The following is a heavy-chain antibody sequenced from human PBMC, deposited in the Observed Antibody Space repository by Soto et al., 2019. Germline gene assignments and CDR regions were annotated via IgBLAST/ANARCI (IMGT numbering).Heavy chain of an antibody. D-gene: IGHD3-10*01. J-gene: IGHJ4*02. CDR2: TNPILSMS. Sequence: QVHLVQSGAELKKPGSSVRVSCKASGDTFNFYTINWVRQAPGLGLEWMGRTNPILSMSNSALKFQGRLSFSADXXTSTAYLGLRSLRSDDTAVYYCATSYGSRSQAFDYWGQGALVTVSS. V-gene: IGHV1-69*02. CDR3: ATSYGSRSQAFDY. CDR1: GDTFNFYT.